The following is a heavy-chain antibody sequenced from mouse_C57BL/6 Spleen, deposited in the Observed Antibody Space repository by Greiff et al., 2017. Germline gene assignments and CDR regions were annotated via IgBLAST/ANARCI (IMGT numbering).Heavy chain of an antibody. CDR3: ARWEYYGSSYVSYFDY. CDR1: GYTFTSYG. Sequence: QVQLQQSGAELARPGASVKLSCKASGYTFTSYGISWVKQRTGQGLEWIGEIYPRSGNTYYNEKFKGKATLTADKSSSTAYMELRSLTSEDSAVYVCARWEYYGSSYVSYFDYWGQGTTLTVSS. D-gene: IGHD1-1*01. CDR2: IYPRSGNT. V-gene: IGHV1-81*01. J-gene: IGHJ2*01.